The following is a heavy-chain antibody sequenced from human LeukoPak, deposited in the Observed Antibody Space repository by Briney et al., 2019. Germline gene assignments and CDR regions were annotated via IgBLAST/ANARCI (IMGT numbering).Heavy chain of an antibody. J-gene: IGHJ3*02. V-gene: IGHV3-21*01. CDR3: ARVVVPSTGYERIRWDAFDI. D-gene: IGHD3-22*01. CDR1: GFTFSSYG. Sequence: GGSLRLSCAVSGFTFSSYGMNWVRQAPGKGLEWVSFISSSRSFIYYADSVKGRFTISRDNAGNSLYLQMNSLRGDDTAVYYCARVVVPSTGYERIRWDAFDIWGQGTMVTVSS. CDR2: ISSSRSFI.